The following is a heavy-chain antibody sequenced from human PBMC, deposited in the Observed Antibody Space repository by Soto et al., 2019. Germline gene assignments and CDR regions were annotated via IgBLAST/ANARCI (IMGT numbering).Heavy chain of an antibody. J-gene: IGHJ6*02. CDR1: GYTFTGYY. V-gene: IGHV1-2*02. Sequence: GASVKVSCKASGYTFTGYYMHWVRQAPGQGLKWMGWINPNSGGTNYAQKFQGRVTMTRDTSISTAYMEMSRLRSDDAAVHYCARGLYYNYYGLDVWGQGTTVTVSS. CDR3: ARGLYYNYYGLDV. CDR2: INPNSGGT. D-gene: IGHD3-10*01.